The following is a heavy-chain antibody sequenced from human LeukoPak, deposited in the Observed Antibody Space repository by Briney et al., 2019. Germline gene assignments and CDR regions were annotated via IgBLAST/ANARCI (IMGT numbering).Heavy chain of an antibody. Sequence: GGSLRLSCAASGFTFSSYAMSWVRQAPGKGLEWVSYISSSGSTTSYADSVKGRFTISRDNAKNSLFLLMNSLRDEDTAVYFCARYFASWGQGTLVTVSS. CDR3: ARYFAS. J-gene: IGHJ4*02. V-gene: IGHV3-48*02. CDR1: GFTFSSYA. CDR2: ISSSGSTT.